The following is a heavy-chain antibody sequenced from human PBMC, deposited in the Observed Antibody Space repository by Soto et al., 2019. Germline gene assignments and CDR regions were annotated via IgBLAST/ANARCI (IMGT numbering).Heavy chain of an antibody. D-gene: IGHD3-22*01. Sequence: SVTLSLTCTVSGGSISSGDYYWSWIRQPPGKGLEWIGYIYYSGSTYYNPSLKSRVTISVDTSKNQFSLKLSSVTAADTAVYYCARDTYYYDSSGYKIGSAFDIWGQGTMVTVSS. CDR2: IYYSGST. V-gene: IGHV4-30-4*02. CDR1: GGSISSGDYY. J-gene: IGHJ3*02. CDR3: ARDTYYYDSSGYKIGSAFDI.